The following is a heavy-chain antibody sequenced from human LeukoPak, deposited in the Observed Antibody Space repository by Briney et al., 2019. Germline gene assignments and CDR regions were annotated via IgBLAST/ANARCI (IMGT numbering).Heavy chain of an antibody. CDR2: ISVSGGST. CDR3: AKNYTFSIFGVVILPYFDY. CDR1: GFTFSNYA. Sequence: GGSLRLSCAASGFTFSNYAMSWVRQAPGKGLEWVSGISVSGGSTYYADSVKGRFTISRDNSKNTLYLQMNSLRAEDTAVYYCAKNYTFSIFGVVILPYFDYGGQGTLVTVSS. V-gene: IGHV3-23*01. J-gene: IGHJ4*02. D-gene: IGHD3-3*01.